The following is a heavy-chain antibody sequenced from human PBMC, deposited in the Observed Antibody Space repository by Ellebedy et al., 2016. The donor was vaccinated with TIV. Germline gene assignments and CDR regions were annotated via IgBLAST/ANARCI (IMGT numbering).Heavy chain of an antibody. Sequence: ASVKVSCXASGGTFSSYAINWVRQATGQGLEWMGWMNPNSGNTGYAQKFQGRVTMTRNTSISTAYMELSSLRSEDTAVYYCARGLSYDAFDIWGQGTMVTVSS. V-gene: IGHV1-8*02. CDR2: MNPNSGNT. CDR3: ARGLSYDAFDI. D-gene: IGHD3-10*01. CDR1: GGTFSSYA. J-gene: IGHJ3*02.